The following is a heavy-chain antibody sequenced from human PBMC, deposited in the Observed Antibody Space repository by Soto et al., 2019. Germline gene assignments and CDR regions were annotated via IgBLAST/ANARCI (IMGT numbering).Heavy chain of an antibody. Sequence: PGESLKISCKGSGYSFTSYWIGWVRQMPGKGLEWMGIIYPGDSDTRYSPSFQGQVTISADKSISTAYLQWSSLKASDTAMYYCASSARRYYDILTGYYAYYYGMDVWGQGNTVTVS. CDR3: ASSARRYYDILTGYYAYYYGMDV. CDR1: GYSFTSYW. CDR2: IYPGDSDT. D-gene: IGHD3-9*01. J-gene: IGHJ6*02. V-gene: IGHV5-51*01.